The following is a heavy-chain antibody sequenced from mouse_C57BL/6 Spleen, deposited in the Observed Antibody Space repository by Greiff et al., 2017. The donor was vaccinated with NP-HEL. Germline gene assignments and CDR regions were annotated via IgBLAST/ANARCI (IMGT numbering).Heavy chain of an antibody. CDR1: GYTFTSYW. J-gene: IGHJ2*01. Sequence: QVQLQQPGAELVKPGASVKLSCKASGYTFTSYWMQWVKQRPGQGLEWIGEIDPSDSYTNYNQKFKGKATLTVDTSSSTAYMQLSSLTSEDSAVYYCARSRRITTVVEDYWGQGTTLTVSS. V-gene: IGHV1-50*01. CDR3: ARSRRITTVVEDY. CDR2: IDPSDSYT. D-gene: IGHD1-1*01.